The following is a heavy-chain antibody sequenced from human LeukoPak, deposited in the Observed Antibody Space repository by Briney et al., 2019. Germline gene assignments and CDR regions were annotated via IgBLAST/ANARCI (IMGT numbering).Heavy chain of an antibody. D-gene: IGHD3-10*01. V-gene: IGHV1-69*06. J-gene: IGHJ4*02. Sequence: SVKVPCKASGGTFSSYAISWVRQAPGQGLEWMGGIIPIFGTANYAQKFQGRVTITADKSTSTAYMELSSLRSEDTAVYYCARLGGVRGVTYYFDYWGQGTLVTVSS. CDR3: ARLGGVRGVTYYFDY. CDR1: GGTFSSYA. CDR2: IIPIFGTA.